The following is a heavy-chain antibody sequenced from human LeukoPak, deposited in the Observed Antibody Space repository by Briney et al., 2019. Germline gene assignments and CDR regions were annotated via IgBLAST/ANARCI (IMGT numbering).Heavy chain of an antibody. J-gene: IGHJ5*02. CDR3: ARPVGYSYGGGFNP. V-gene: IGHV3-23*01. CDR1: GFTFSSYA. Sequence: GGSLRLSCAASGFTFSSYAMSWVRQAPGKGLEWVSVISGSGGSTYYADSVKGRFTISRDNSKNTLFLQMNSLRAEDTAVYYCARPVGYSYGGGFNPWGQGTLVTVSS. D-gene: IGHD5-18*01. CDR2: ISGSGGST.